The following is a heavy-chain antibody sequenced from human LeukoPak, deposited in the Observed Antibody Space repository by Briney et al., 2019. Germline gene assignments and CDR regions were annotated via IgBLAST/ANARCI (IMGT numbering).Heavy chain of an antibody. CDR3: ARGDYDSSGYYDY. D-gene: IGHD3-22*01. Sequence: GGSLRLSCAASGFTVSSNYMSWVRQAPGKGLESVSVIYSGGSTYYADSVKGRFTISRDNPKNTLYLQMNSLRAEDTAVYYCARGDYDSSGYYDYWGQGTLVTVSS. V-gene: IGHV3-53*01. J-gene: IGHJ4*02. CDR1: GFTVSSNY. CDR2: IYSGGST.